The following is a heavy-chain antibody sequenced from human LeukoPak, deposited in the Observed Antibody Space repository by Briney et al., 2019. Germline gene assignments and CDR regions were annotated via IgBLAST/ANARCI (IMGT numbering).Heavy chain of an antibody. CDR2: ISYDGNNV. Sequence: GTSLSLSCAPSGFTFNRYGIHWVSQAPGKGLEWVAVISYDGNNVYYAGSVKGRLTISRDHSKNTLYLEMNSLRAEDTAVYFCARLTGSWSIDYWGQGTLVTVSS. CDR3: ARLTGSWSIDY. CDR1: GFTFNRYG. V-gene: IGHV3-33*01. D-gene: IGHD6-13*01. J-gene: IGHJ4*02.